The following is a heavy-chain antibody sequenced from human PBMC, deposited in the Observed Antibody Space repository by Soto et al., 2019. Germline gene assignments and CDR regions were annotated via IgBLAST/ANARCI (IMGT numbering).Heavy chain of an antibody. CDR2: IIPIFCTA. Sequence: QVQLVQSGAEVKKPGSSVKVSCKASGGTFSSYAISWVRQAPGQGLEWMGGIIPIFCTANYAQKFQGRVTITADEATSTAYMELSSLSSEDTAVYYCARCIAAPRPPGYYYYGMDVWGQGTTVTVSS. J-gene: IGHJ6*02. CDR1: GGTFSSYA. V-gene: IGHV1-69*01. CDR3: ARCIAAPRPPGYYYYGMDV. D-gene: IGHD6-6*01.